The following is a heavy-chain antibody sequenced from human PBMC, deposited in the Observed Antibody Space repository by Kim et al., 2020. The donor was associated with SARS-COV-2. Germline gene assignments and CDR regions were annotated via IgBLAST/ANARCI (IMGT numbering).Heavy chain of an antibody. CDR1: GFTFSDFY. CDR3: ARDRLDSGWFRWRMSWFDP. D-gene: IGHD6-13*01. J-gene: IGHJ5*02. V-gene: IGHV3-11*01. Sequence: GGSLRLSCAASGFTFSDFYMSWIRQAPGKGLEWVSYISSSGSTIYYADSVKGRFTISRDNAKNSLYLQMNSLRAEDTAVYYCARDRLDSGWFRWRMSWFDPWGQGTLVTVSS. CDR2: ISSSGSTI.